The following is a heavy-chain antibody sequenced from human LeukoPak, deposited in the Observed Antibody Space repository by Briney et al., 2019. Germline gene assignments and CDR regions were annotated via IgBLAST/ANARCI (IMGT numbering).Heavy chain of an antibody. V-gene: IGHV3-74*01. CDR1: GFTFSSYW. Sequence: GGSLRLSCAASGFTFSSYWMHWVRQAPGKGLVWVSRINTDGSSTSYADSVKGRFTISRDNAKNSLYLQMNSLRAEDTAVYYCASGGCSGGSCYSWRDWFDPWGQGTLVTVSS. D-gene: IGHD2-15*01. CDR3: ASGGCSGGSCYSWRDWFDP. J-gene: IGHJ5*02. CDR2: INTDGSST.